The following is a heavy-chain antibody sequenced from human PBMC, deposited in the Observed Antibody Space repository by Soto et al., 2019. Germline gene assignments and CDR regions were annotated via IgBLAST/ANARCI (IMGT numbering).Heavy chain of an antibody. CDR3: ARDSSWTGYSAQFDS. D-gene: IGHD3-9*01. CDR2: INSDGRST. Sequence: EVQLVASGGGLVQPGGSLRLSCAASGFTFSSHWMHWVRHAPGKGLVWVSRINSDGRSTTNADSVKGRFTISRDNARNTLYLQMNSLRAEDTAVYYCARDSSWTGYSAQFDSWGQGTLVTVAS. V-gene: IGHV3-74*01. CDR1: GFTFSSHW. J-gene: IGHJ4*02.